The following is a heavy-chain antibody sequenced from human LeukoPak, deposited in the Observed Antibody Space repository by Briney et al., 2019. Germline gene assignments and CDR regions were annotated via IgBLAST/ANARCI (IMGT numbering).Heavy chain of an antibody. D-gene: IGHD6-13*01. CDR2: IYHSGST. Sequence: SETLSLTCTVSGGSISSSSYYWGWIRQPPGKGLEWIGSIYHSGSTYYNPSLKSRVTISVDTSKNQFSLKLSSVTAADTAVYYCARRGWVTSSSWTGAFDYWGQGTLVTVSS. J-gene: IGHJ4*02. CDR1: GGSISSSSYY. CDR3: ARRGWVTSSSWTGAFDY. V-gene: IGHV4-39*01.